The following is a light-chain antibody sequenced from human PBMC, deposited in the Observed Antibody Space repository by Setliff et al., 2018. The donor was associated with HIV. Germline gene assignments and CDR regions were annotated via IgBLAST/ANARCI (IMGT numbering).Light chain of an antibody. J-gene: IGLJ1*01. CDR2: EVS. V-gene: IGLV2-14*01. CDR3: SSYTGKSTNTYV. Sequence: SVLTQPASVSGSPGQSITISCTGTSGDVGGYNFVSWYQQSPGKAPKLMIYEVSNRPSGVSNRFSGSKSGNTASLTISGLQAEDEADYYCSSYTGKSTNTYVFGTGTKVTVL. CDR1: SGDVGGYNF.